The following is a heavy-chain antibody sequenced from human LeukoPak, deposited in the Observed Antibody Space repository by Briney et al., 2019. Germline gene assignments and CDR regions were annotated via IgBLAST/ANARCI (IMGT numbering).Heavy chain of an antibody. CDR2: ISGSGGST. CDR3: ANSIMSDVYWYFDL. D-gene: IGHD3-16*01. CDR1: GFTFSSYA. J-gene: IGHJ2*01. Sequence: GGSLRLSCAASGFTFSSYAMSWVRQAPGKGLEWVSAISGSGGSTYYADSVKGRFTISRDNSKNTLYLHMNSLRAEDTAVYYCANSIMSDVYWYFDLWGRGTLSLSPQ. V-gene: IGHV3-23*01.